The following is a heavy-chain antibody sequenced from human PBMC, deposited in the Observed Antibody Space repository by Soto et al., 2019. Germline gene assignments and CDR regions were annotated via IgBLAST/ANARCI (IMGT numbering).Heavy chain of an antibody. Sequence: GSLRLSCAASGCSITDYSMNWVRQAPGKELEWISYIRGSAGLVFYRDSMKGRITISVDEADNSVFLQMTSLRDEDTAVYYCVRDHAWAFDLWGHGAMVTVSS. V-gene: IGHV3-48*02. CDR1: GCSITDYS. CDR2: IRGSAGLV. J-gene: IGHJ3*01. CDR3: VRDHAWAFDL.